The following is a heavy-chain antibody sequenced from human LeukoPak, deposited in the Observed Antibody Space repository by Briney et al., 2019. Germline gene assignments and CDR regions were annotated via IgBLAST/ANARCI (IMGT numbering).Heavy chain of an antibody. CDR1: GFTLSDHN. CDR2: TRNKANNYTT. Sequence: GGSLRLSCAASGFTLSDHNMDWVRQAPGKGLEWVGCTRNKANNYTTEYAASVKGRFTISRDDSKKSLHLQMNSLKTEDTAVYYCARVSSSWYYDYWGQGTLVTVSS. J-gene: IGHJ4*02. V-gene: IGHV3-72*01. CDR3: ARVSSSWYYDY. D-gene: IGHD6-13*01.